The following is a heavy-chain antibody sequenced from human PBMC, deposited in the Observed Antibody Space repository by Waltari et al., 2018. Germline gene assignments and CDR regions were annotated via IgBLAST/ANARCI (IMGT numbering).Heavy chain of an antibody. Sequence: VPLVASGGGLVQPGGSLRLSCAASVFTFSDHSMYSVRQAPGKGLEWVAVISYDGSNKYYADSVKGRFTISRDNSKNTLYLQMNSLRAEDTAVYYCAREMTTDEPPDYWGQGTLVTVSS. D-gene: IGHD4-17*01. V-gene: IGHV3-30-3*01. CDR2: ISYDGSNK. J-gene: IGHJ4*02. CDR3: AREMTTDEPPDY. CDR1: VFTFSDHS.